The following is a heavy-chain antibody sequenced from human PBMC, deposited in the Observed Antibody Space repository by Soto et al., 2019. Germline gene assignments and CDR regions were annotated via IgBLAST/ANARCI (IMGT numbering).Heavy chain of an antibody. CDR1: GFTFSSYA. D-gene: IGHD2-8*01. Sequence: QVQLVESGGGVVQPGRSLRLSCAASGFTFSSYAMHWVRQAPGKGLEWVAVISYDGSNKYYADSVKGRFTISRDNSKNTLYLQMNSVRAEDTAVYYCARERGRTNGVETNDYYYGMDVWGQGTTVTVSS. CDR2: ISYDGSNK. V-gene: IGHV3-30-3*01. J-gene: IGHJ6*02. CDR3: ARERGRTNGVETNDYYYGMDV.